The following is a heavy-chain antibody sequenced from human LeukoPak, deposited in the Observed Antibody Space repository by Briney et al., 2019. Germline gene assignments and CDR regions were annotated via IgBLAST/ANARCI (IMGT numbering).Heavy chain of an antibody. CDR1: GFTVSSNY. CDR3: ARHYYDSSGHNWFDP. D-gene: IGHD3-22*01. J-gene: IGHJ5*02. Sequence: PGGSLRLSCAASGFTVSSNYMSWVRQAPGKGLEWVSDIYSGGSTYYADSVKGRFTISRDNSKNTLYLQMNSLRAEDTAVYYCARHYYDSSGHNWFDPWGQGTLVTVSS. V-gene: IGHV3-66*04. CDR2: IYSGGST.